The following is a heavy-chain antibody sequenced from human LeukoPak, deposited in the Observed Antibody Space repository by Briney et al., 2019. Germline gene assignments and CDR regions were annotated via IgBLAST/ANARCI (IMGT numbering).Heavy chain of an antibody. V-gene: IGHV3-7*01. Sequence: GGSLRLSCAASGFTFSSYWMSWVRQAPGKGLEWVANIKQDGSEKYYVDSVKGRFTISRDNAKNSLYLQMNSLRAEDTAVYYCARDPGAAGTWGPKHNWFDPWGQGTLVTVSS. CDR1: GFTFSSYW. CDR3: ARDPGAAGTWGPKHNWFDP. J-gene: IGHJ5*02. D-gene: IGHD6-13*01. CDR2: IKQDGSEK.